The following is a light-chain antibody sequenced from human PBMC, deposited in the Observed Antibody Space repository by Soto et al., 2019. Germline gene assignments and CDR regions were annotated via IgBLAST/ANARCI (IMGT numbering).Light chain of an antibody. J-gene: IGKJ4*01. V-gene: IGKV4-1*01. CDR2: WAS. CDR3: QQYYGAPLT. Sequence: DIVMTQSPDSLAVSLGERATINCKSSQSVLYTSNNLNYLAWYQQKPGQPPKLLIYWASTRESGVPDRFSGSGSATDFTLTISSLQAEDVAVYYCQQYYGAPLTFGGGTKVEIK. CDR1: QSVLYTSNNLNY.